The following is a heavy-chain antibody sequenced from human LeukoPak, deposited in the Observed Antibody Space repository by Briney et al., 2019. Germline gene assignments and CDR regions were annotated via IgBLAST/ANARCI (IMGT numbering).Heavy chain of an antibody. CDR2: ISAYNGDT. D-gene: IGHD2-21*01. Sequence: ASVKVSCKASGYTFTSYGISWVRQAPGQGLEWMGWISAYNGDTNYAQKVQGRVTMTTDTSTSTAYMELRSLRSDDTAVYYCARVVLKGDDAFDIWGQGTMVTVSS. CDR1: GYTFTSYG. CDR3: ARVVLKGDDAFDI. J-gene: IGHJ3*02. V-gene: IGHV1-18*04.